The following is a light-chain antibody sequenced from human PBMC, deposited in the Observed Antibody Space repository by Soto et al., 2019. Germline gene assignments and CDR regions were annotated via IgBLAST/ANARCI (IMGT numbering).Light chain of an antibody. J-gene: IGKJ2*01. V-gene: IGKV3-11*01. CDR2: DAS. CDR3: XQRSNWPPYT. CDR1: QSVSSY. Sequence: EIVLTQSPATLSLSPGERATLSCRASQSVSSYLAWYQQKPGQAPRLLIYDASNRATGIPARFSGSGSATDFTHTXXILEPEDFAVYXCXQRSNWPPYTFGQGTKLEIK.